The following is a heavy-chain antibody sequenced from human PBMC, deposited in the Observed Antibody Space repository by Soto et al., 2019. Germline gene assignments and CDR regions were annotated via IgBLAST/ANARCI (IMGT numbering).Heavy chain of an antibody. J-gene: IGHJ4*02. Sequence: QVPLVQSGAEVKKPGASVKVSCKASGYTFTSYGISWVRQAPGQGLEWMGWISAYNGNTNYAQKLQGRVTMTTDTSTSTAYMELRSLRSDDTAVYYCARDLRRITMVRGVIISFGYWGQGTLVTVSS. CDR1: GYTFTSYG. D-gene: IGHD3-10*01. CDR3: ARDLRRITMVRGVIISFGY. CDR2: ISAYNGNT. V-gene: IGHV1-18*01.